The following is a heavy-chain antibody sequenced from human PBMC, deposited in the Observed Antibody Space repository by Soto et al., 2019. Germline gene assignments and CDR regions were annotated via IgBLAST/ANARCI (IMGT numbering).Heavy chain of an antibody. CDR2: TRNKAKSYTT. J-gene: IGHJ6*02. CDR1: GFTFSDHY. CDR3: AREDRPRRDYYGMDV. Sequence: EVQLVESGGGLVQPGGSLRLSCAASGFTFSDHYMDWVRQAPGKGLEWVGRTRNKAKSYTTEYAASVKGRFTISRDDSKHSLYLQMNSLKTEDTAVYYCAREDRPRRDYYGMDVWGQGTTVTVSS. V-gene: IGHV3-72*01.